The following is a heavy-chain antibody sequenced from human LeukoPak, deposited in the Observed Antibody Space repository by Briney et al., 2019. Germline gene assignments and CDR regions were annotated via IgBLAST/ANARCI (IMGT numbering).Heavy chain of an antibody. D-gene: IGHD6-19*01. J-gene: IGHJ4*02. CDR1: GFTFSSYG. V-gene: IGHV3-33*01. CDR3: ARDHSSGWFYFDY. Sequence: GGSLRHSCAASGFTFSSYGMQWVRQAPGKGLEWVAVIWSDGNRKYHADSVKGRFTISRDNSKNTLYLQMNSLRAEDTAVYYCARDHSSGWFYFDYWGQGTLVTVSS. CDR2: IWSDGNRK.